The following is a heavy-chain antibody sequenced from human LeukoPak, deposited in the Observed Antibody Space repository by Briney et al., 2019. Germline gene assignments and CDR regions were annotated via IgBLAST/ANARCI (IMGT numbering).Heavy chain of an antibody. CDR1: GFTFSAYW. D-gene: IGHD3-22*01. CDR3: AKGHYDGTGYYYFDY. CDR2: INNDGTAT. Sequence: GGSLRLSCAAPGFTFSAYWMHWVRQVPGKGLVWVSRINNDGTATFFADSVKGRFTISRDNSKNTLYLQMNSLRAEDTAVYYCAKGHYDGTGYYYFDYWGQGTLVTVSS. V-gene: IGHV3-74*01. J-gene: IGHJ4*02.